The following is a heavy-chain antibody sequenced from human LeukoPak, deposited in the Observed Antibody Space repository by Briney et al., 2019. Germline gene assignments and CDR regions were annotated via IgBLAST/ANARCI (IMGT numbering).Heavy chain of an antibody. D-gene: IGHD3-10*01. CDR2: IYTSGST. CDR3: ARVPMVRGAFDY. CDR1: GGSISSGSYY. V-gene: IGHV4-61*02. Sequence: PSETLSLTCTVSGGSISSGSYYWSWIRQPAGKGLEWIGRIYTSGSTNYNPSLKSRVTISVDTSKNQFSLKLSSVTAADTAVYYCARVPMVRGAFDYWGQGTLVTVSS. J-gene: IGHJ4*02.